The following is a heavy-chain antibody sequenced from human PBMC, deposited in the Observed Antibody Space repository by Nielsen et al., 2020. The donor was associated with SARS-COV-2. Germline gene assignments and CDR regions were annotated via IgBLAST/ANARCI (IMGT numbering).Heavy chain of an antibody. CDR1: GFTFSSYA. Sequence: GGSLRLSCAASGFTFSSYAMSWVRQAPGKGLEWVSAISGSGGSTYYADSVKGRFTISRDNSKNTLYLQMNSLRAEDTAVYYCARGIVVVVAASTVFDYWGQGTLVTVSS. CDR2: ISGSGGST. J-gene: IGHJ4*02. D-gene: IGHD2-15*01. CDR3: ARGIVVVVAASTVFDY. V-gene: IGHV3-23*01.